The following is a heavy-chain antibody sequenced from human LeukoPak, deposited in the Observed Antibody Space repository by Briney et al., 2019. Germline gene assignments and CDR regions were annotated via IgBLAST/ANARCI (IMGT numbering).Heavy chain of an antibody. Sequence: GGSLRLSCAASAFTFSSYGMHLVRQAPGKGLEWVAVIWYDGSNKYYADSVKGRFTISRDNSKNTLYLQMNSLRAEDTAVYYCARESYYGSGTNWFDPWGQGTLVTVSS. J-gene: IGHJ5*02. CDR3: ARESYYGSGTNWFDP. D-gene: IGHD3-10*01. V-gene: IGHV3-33*01. CDR2: IWYDGSNK. CDR1: AFTFSSYG.